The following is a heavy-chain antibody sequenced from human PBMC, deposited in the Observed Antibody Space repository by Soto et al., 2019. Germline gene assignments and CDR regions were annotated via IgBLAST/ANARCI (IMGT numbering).Heavy chain of an antibody. V-gene: IGHV4-31*03. Sequence: PSETLSLTCTVSGGSISSGGHYWSWILQHPGKGLEGIGYIYYSGSTYYNPSLKSRVTISVDTSKNQFSLKLSSVTAADTAVYYCARYVWGSYRLEGTNWFDPWGQGTLVTVSS. CDR2: IYYSGST. CDR1: GGSISSGGHY. J-gene: IGHJ5*02. CDR3: ARYVWGSYRLEGTNWFDP. D-gene: IGHD3-16*02.